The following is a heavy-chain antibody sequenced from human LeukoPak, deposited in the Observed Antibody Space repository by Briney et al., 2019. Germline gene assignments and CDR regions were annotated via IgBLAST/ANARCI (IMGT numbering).Heavy chain of an antibody. V-gene: IGHV4-34*01. Sequence: PSETLSLTCAVYGGSFSGYYWSWIRQPPGKGLEWIGEINHSGSTNYNPYPKSRVTISVDTSKNQFSLKLSSVTAADTAVYYCARAGRTYFDWLFSVGPFDYWGQGTLVTVSS. J-gene: IGHJ4*02. D-gene: IGHD3-9*01. CDR1: GGSFSGYY. CDR2: INHSGST. CDR3: ARAGRTYFDWLFSVGPFDY.